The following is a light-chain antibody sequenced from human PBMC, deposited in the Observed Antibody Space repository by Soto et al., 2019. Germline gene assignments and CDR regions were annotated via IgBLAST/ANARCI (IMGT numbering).Light chain of an antibody. CDR2: DSS. CDR3: QQRADWPIT. J-gene: IGKJ3*01. CDR1: QSVSSN. V-gene: IGKV3-11*01. Sequence: ETVMTQSPATLSVSPGERASLSCRANQSVSSNLAWYQQKPGQAPRLLIYDSSSRATGVPARFSGSGSGTDFTLTISSLEPEDFALYYCQQRADWPITFGPGTKVDIK.